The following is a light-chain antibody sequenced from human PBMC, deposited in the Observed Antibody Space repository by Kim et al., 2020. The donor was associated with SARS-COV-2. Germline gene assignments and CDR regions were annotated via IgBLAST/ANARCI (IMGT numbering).Light chain of an antibody. J-gene: IGLJ1*01. CDR3: QVWDSSSDHYV. Sequence: YELTQPPSVSVAPGKTARITCGGNNIGSKSVHWYQQKPGQAPVLVIYYDSDRPSGIPERFSGSNSGNTATLTISRVEAGDEADYYCQVWDSSSDHYVFG. V-gene: IGLV3-21*04. CDR1: NIGSKS. CDR2: YDS.